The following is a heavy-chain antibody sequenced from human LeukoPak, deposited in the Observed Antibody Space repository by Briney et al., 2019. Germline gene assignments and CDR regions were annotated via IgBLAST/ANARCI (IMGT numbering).Heavy chain of an antibody. CDR2: ISSSSSYI. Sequence: PGGSLRLSCAASGFTFSSYSMNWVRQAPGKGLEWVSSISSSSSYIYYADSVKGRFTISRDNAKNSLYLQMNSLRAEDTAVYYCARTPVLLWFGELFAWFDPWGQGTLVTVSS. V-gene: IGHV3-21*01. J-gene: IGHJ5*02. CDR1: GFTFSSYS. D-gene: IGHD3-10*01. CDR3: ARTPVLLWFGELFAWFDP.